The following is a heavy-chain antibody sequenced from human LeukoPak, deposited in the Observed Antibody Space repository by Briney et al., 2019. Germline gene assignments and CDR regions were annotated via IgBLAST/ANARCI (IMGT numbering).Heavy chain of an antibody. CDR2: INPHSGGT. V-gene: IGHV1-2*02. CDR1: GYTFTGYY. Sequence: PSVNVSCKASGYTFTGYYIHWVRQAPGQGLEWMGWINPHSGGTNYAQKFQGGVTMTRDTSITTAYMELSSLRSDDTAVYYCARDVGEYCSSTNCYASHYWGQGTLVTVSS. D-gene: IGHD2-2*01. J-gene: IGHJ4*02. CDR3: ARDVGEYCSSTNCYASHY.